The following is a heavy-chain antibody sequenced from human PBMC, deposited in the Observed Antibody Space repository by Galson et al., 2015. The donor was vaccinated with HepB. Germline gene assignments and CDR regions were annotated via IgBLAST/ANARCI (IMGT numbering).Heavy chain of an antibody. V-gene: IGHV3-23*01. CDR2: ISGSGGRT. Sequence: SLRLSCAASGFTFSNYAMSWVRQAPWKGLEWVSTISGSGGRTGYADSVKGRFTISRDNSKNTLFLQMNGLRAEDTAVYYCAKGPDYYYMDVWGKGTTVTVSS. CDR1: GFTFSNYA. CDR3: AKGPDYYYMDV. J-gene: IGHJ6*03.